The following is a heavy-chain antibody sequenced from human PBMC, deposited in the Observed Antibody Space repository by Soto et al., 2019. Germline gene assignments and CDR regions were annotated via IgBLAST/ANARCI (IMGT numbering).Heavy chain of an antibody. Sequence: QVQLVQSGAEVKKPGASVRVSCKASGYTFTAYCVQWVRXXXXXGLQWMGWINPNSGDTKYAQEFQGRVTLTRDTSISTVYMELSXLXXXXTXXXXXXXXXXXYYGSGTGNGHGVWGQGTTVTVYS. D-gene: IGHD3-10*01. J-gene: IGHJ6*02. CDR1: GYTFTAYC. CDR3: XXXXXXYYGSGTGNGHGV. V-gene: IGHV1-2*02. CDR2: INPNSGDT.